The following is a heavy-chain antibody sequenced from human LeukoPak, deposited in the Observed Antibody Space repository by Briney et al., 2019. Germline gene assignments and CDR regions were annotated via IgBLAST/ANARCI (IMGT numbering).Heavy chain of an antibody. Sequence: GGSLRLSCAASGFTFSTYAMTCVRQAPGKGLECVSTIGGRGTWTFYADSVKWRFTISRDNSKNTVNLQLNSLRAEDTAVYPCARDWFAYSRQGTLVTVSS. CDR3: ARDWFAY. CDR1: GFTFSTYA. V-gene: IGHV3-23*01. CDR2: IGGRGTWT. D-gene: IGHD2-21*01. J-gene: IGHJ4*02.